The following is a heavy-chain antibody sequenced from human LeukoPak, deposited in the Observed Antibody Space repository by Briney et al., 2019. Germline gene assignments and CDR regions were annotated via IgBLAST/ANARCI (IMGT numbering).Heavy chain of an antibody. V-gene: IGHV3-66*01. Sequence: GGSLRLSCAASGFIVSTNYMSWVRQAPGKGLEWVSVIYSGGSTCYADSVKGRFTISRDSSKNTLYLQMNSLRAEDTAVYYCARVDYYDTSSYGGGWGQGTLVTVSS. D-gene: IGHD3-22*01. CDR1: GFIVSTNY. CDR2: IYSGGST. J-gene: IGHJ4*02. CDR3: ARVDYYDTSSYGGG.